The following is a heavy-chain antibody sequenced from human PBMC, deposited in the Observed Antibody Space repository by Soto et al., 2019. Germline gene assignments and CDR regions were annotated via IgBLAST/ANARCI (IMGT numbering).Heavy chain of an antibody. V-gene: IGHV3-48*02. J-gene: IGHJ4*02. CDR1: GFTFSSYS. Sequence: EVQLVESGGGLVQPGGSLRLSCAASGFTFSSYSMNWVRHAPGKGLEWVSYISSSSSTIYYADSVKGRFTISRDNAKNSPYLQMNSLRDEDTAVYYCARESYDILTGYYKGLDYWGQGTLVTFSS. CDR3: ARESYDILTGYYKGLDY. D-gene: IGHD3-9*01. CDR2: ISSSSSTI.